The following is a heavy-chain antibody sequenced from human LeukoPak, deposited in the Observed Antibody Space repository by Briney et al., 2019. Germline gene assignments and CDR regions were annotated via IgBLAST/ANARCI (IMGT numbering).Heavy chain of an antibody. CDR3: VRRVNTYGGWFDR. D-gene: IGHD5-18*01. J-gene: IGHJ5*02. CDR2: IDYRGRT. Sequence: SETLSLTCSVSGDSISSSNFHWGWIRPSPGKGLEWIGTIDYRGRTFYNPSLNNRVTISADTSGNQLSLKLSSVTATDTAIYYCVRRVNTYGGWFDRWGQGALVTVSS. V-gene: IGHV4-39*01. CDR1: GDSISSSNFH.